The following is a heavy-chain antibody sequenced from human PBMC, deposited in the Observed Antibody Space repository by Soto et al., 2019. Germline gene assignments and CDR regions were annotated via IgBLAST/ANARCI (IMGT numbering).Heavy chain of an antibody. CDR3: AHRGYMYGNWDHGYFDY. CDR1: GFPLTTSGVG. J-gene: IGHJ4*02. CDR2: IYWDDDK. Sequence: HITLKESGPTRVKPTQTLALTCTFSGFPLTTSGVGVCWIRKTPGKSLEWLAVIYWDDDKRYNPSLKNRLTITKDTSKNQVDLIMADMDPVDTATYFCAHRGYMYGNWDHGYFDYWGQGTLVTVSS. V-gene: IGHV2-5*02. D-gene: IGHD5-18*01.